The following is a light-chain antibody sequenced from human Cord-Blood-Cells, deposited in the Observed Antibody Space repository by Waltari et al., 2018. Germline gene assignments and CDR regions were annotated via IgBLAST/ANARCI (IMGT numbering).Light chain of an antibody. J-gene: IGLJ7*01. CDR2: DVS. CDR3: SSYTSSSTV. Sequence: QSALTQPASVSGSPGQSITIYCTGTSSDVGGYNYVSWYQQHPAKAPKLMIYDVSKRPSGVSNRFSGSKSGNTASLTISGLQAEDEADYYCSSYTSSSTVFGGGTQLTVL. CDR1: SSDVGGYNY. V-gene: IGLV2-14*01.